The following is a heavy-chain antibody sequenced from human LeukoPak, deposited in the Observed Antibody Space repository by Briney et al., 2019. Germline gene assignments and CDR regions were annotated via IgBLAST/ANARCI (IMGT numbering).Heavy chain of an antibody. Sequence: GGSLRLSCAASGFTISGYWMRWVRQAPGKGLEWVANIKQDGSEKYYGDSVKGRFTISRDNAKNSLYLQMNSLRAEDTAVYYCARDFFLEWFLSADYWGQGTLVTVSS. CDR1: GFTISGYW. J-gene: IGHJ4*02. V-gene: IGHV3-7*01. CDR3: ARDFFLEWFLSADY. D-gene: IGHD3-3*01. CDR2: IKQDGSEK.